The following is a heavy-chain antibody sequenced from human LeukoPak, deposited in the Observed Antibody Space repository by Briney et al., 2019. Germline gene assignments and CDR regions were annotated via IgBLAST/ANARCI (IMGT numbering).Heavy chain of an antibody. Sequence: PSQTLSLTCTVSGGSISSGSHYWSWIRQPAGKGLEWIGRIYNSANTNYNPSLKSRVIISVDTSKNQFSLKLSSVTAADTAVYYCARRGYYDFWSGYYNWFDPWGQGTLVTVSS. CDR1: GGSISSGSHY. V-gene: IGHV4-61*02. CDR3: ARRGYYDFWSGYYNWFDP. D-gene: IGHD3-3*01. CDR2: IYNSANT. J-gene: IGHJ5*02.